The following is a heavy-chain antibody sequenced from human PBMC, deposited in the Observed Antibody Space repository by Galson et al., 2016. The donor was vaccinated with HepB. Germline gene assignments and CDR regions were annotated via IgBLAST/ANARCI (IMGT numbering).Heavy chain of an antibody. Sequence: SLRLSCATSGFTFSSYWMTWVRQAPGKGLEWVANINQAELEKYYVGSVEGRFTISRDNAKKPLYLQMDSLRAEDTAVYYCARSGEPSWGQGTLVTVSP. D-gene: IGHD4-17*01. J-gene: IGHJ5*02. CDR1: GFTFSSYW. CDR3: ARSGEPS. CDR2: INQAELEK. V-gene: IGHV3-7*01.